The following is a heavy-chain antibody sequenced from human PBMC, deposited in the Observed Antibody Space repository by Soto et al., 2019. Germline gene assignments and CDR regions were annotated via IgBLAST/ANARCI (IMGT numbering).Heavy chain of an antibody. CDR1: GVSFTGYY. J-gene: IGHJ4*02. Sequence: SETLSLTCAVYGVSFTGYYWSWIRQPPGKGLEWIGEINHSGSTDYNPSLKSRVTISVDTYKKQFSLKLSSVTAADTAVYYCATSSYNFWSAYYLAYFDYWGQGTLVTVSS. CDR3: ATSSYNFWSAYYLAYFDY. CDR2: INHSGST. D-gene: IGHD3-3*01. V-gene: IGHV4-34*01.